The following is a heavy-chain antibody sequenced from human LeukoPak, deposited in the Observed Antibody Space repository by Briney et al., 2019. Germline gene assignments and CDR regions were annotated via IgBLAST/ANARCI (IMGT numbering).Heavy chain of an antibody. CDR2: ISAYNGNT. Sequence: ASVKVSCKASGYTFTSYGISWVRQAPGQGLEWMGWISAYNGNTNYAQKLQGRVTMTTGTSTSTAFMELRRLRSDDTAVYYCARYVTSSSWYGTTWYYYGMDVWGQGTTVTVSS. D-gene: IGHD6-13*01. CDR1: GYTFTSYG. V-gene: IGHV1-18*01. CDR3: ARYVTSSSWYGTTWYYYGMDV. J-gene: IGHJ6*02.